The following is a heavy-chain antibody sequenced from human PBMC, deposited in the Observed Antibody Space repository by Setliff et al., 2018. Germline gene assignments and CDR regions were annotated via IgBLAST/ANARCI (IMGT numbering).Heavy chain of an antibody. Sequence: GGSLRLSCAASGFTFSSYSMNWVRQAPGKGLEWVSAISGSGGSTYYADSVKGRFTISRDNSKNTLYLQMNSLRAEDTAVYYCAKVRLPNSYMRSGVESWGQGTLVTVSS. CDR2: ISGSGGST. CDR3: AKVRLPNSYMRSGVES. J-gene: IGHJ5*01. CDR1: GFTFSSYS. V-gene: IGHV3-23*01. D-gene: IGHD1-20*01.